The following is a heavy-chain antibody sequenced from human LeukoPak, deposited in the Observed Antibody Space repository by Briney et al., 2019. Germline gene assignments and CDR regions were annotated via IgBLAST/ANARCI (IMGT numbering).Heavy chain of an antibody. J-gene: IGHJ6*03. Sequence: PSETLSLTCTVSGGSISSSNFYWGWIRQPPGKGLEWIGSIYYSGSTNYNPSLKSRVTISVDTSKNQFSLKLSSVTAADTAVYYCARSRWTKSVAGTDYYYYMDVWGKGTTVTISS. D-gene: IGHD6-19*01. CDR3: ARSRWTKSVAGTDYYYYMDV. V-gene: IGHV4-39*07. CDR2: IYYSGST. CDR1: GGSISSSNFY.